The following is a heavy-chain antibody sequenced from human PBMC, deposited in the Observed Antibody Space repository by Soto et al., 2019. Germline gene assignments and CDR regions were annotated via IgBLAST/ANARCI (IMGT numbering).Heavy chain of an antibody. V-gene: IGHV4-59*01. CDR3: ATGSGSRDGYNWKIFDY. Sequence: QVQLQESGPGLVKPSETLSLTCTVSGGSISSYYWSWIRQPPGKGLEWIGYIYYSGSTNYNPSLKSRVTISVDTSKNQFSLKLSSVTAADTAVYYCATGSGSRDGYNWKIFDYWGQGTLVTVSS. CDR2: IYYSGST. D-gene: IGHD1-1*01. CDR1: GGSISSYY. J-gene: IGHJ4*02.